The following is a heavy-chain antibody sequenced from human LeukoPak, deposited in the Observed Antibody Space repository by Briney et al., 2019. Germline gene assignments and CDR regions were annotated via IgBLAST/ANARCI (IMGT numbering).Heavy chain of an antibody. J-gene: IGHJ6*02. CDR1: GGSISSYY. Sequence: SETLSLTCTVSGGSISSYYWSWIRQPAGRGLEWIGRIYTSGSTNYNPSLKSRGTISLDTSKNQSSLKWKCVAAADTAVYYCATSVQYYDFWSGLHNYYYGMDVWGQGTTVTVSS. CDR2: IYTSGST. V-gene: IGHV4-4*07. D-gene: IGHD3-3*01. CDR3: ATSVQYYDFWSGLHNYYYGMDV.